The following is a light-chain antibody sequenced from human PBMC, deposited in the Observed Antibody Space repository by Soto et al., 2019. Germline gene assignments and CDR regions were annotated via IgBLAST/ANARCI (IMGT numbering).Light chain of an antibody. J-gene: IGKJ4*01. CDR2: GAS. Sequence: EIILTQSPGTLSLYPGERATLSCRASQSIGSSYLAWYQQKPGQAPRLLIYGASNRATGIPDRFSGSASGADFTLTISRLEPEDFAVYYCQQYDSSFGGGTKVEIK. CDR3: QQYDSS. V-gene: IGKV3-20*01. CDR1: QSIGSSY.